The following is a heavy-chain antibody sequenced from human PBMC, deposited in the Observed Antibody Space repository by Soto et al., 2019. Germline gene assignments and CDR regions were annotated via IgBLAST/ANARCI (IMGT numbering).Heavy chain of an antibody. V-gene: IGHV3-23*01. CDR3: ARRGSGSYYGY. D-gene: IGHD1-26*01. Sequence: EVQLLESGGGLVQPGGSLRLSCAASGFTFSSYAMRWVRQAPGKGLEWVSAISGSGGSTYYADSVKGRFTISRDNSKNALCLQMTSLSAEDTAVYYCARRGSGSYYGYWGQGTLVTVSS. CDR1: GFTFSSYA. CDR2: ISGSGGST. J-gene: IGHJ4*02.